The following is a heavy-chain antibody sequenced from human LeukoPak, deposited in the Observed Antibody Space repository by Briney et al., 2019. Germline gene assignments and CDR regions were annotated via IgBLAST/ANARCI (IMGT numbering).Heavy chain of an antibody. J-gene: IGHJ4*02. CDR1: GGSISSYY. CDR2: IYYSGST. Sequence: SETLSLTCTVSGGSISSYYWSWIRQPPGKGLEWIGYIYYSGSTNYNPSLKSRVTISVDTSKNQFSLKLSSVTAADTAVYYCARQVATRVVDYWGQGTLVTVSS. D-gene: IGHD5-12*01. CDR3: ARQVATRVVDY. V-gene: IGHV4-59*08.